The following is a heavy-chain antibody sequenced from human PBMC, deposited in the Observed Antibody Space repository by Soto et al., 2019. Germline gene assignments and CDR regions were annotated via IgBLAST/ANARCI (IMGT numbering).Heavy chain of an antibody. V-gene: IGHV3-23*01. D-gene: IGHD3-3*01. CDR3: AGGRYEWLFAPYYYYYMDV. CDR2: ISGSGGST. J-gene: IGHJ6*03. CDR1: GFTFSSYA. Sequence: GGSLRLSCAASGFTFSSYAMSWVRQAPGKGLEWVSAISGSGGSTYYADSVKGRFTISRDNSKNTLYLQMNSLRAEDTAVYYCAGGRYEWLFAPYYYYYMDVWGKGTTVTVSS.